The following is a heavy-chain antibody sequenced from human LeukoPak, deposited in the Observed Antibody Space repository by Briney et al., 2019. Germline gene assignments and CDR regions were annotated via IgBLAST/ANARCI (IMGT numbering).Heavy chain of an antibody. J-gene: IGHJ4*02. D-gene: IGHD1-1*01. CDR1: GFTFSSYS. CDR2: ISSSSSYI. V-gene: IGHV3-21*01. CDR3: ARAISPLLETFDY. Sequence: GGSLRLSCAASGFTFSSYSVNWVRQAPGKGLEWVSSISSSSSYIYYADSVKGRFTISRDNAKNSLYLQMNSLRAEDTAVYYCARAISPLLETFDYWGQGTLVTVSS.